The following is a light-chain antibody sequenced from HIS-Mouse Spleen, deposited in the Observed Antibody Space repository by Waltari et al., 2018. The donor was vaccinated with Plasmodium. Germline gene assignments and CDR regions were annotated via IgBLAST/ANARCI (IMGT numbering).Light chain of an antibody. J-gene: IGKJ1*01. Sequence: ELVMTQSPATLSVSPGERATLSCRASQSVSSNLAGYQQKPGQAPRLLIYGASTRATGIPARFSGSGSGTEFTLTISSLQSEDFAVYYCQQYNNWLRTFGQGTKVEIK. CDR3: QQYNNWLRT. V-gene: IGKV3-15*01. CDR1: QSVSSN. CDR2: GAS.